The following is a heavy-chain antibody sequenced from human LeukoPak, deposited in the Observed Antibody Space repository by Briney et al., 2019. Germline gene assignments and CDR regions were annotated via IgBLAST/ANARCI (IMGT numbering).Heavy chain of an antibody. J-gene: IGHJ4*02. D-gene: IGHD4-17*01. CDR1: GFTFSSYS. CDR2: IYSGGDT. CDR3: ARVVDHDYGDYYLDY. V-gene: IGHV3-53*01. Sequence: PGGSLRLSCAASGFTFSSYSMNWVRQAPGKGLEWVSLIYSGGDTYYADSVKGRFTISRDNSKNTLYLQMNSLRAEDTAVYYCARVVDHDYGDYYLDYWGQGTLVTVSS.